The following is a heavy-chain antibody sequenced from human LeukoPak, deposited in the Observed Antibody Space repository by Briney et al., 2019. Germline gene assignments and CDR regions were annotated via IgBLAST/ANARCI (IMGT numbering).Heavy chain of an antibody. J-gene: IGHJ4*02. CDR3: AKDRVAAAGRGIFEY. Sequence: HPGRSLRLSCVASGFTFTSYGMSWVRQAPGKRLEWVSGISGSGDATYYADSVKGRFTISRDNSKNTLYLQMNSLRAEDTAVYYCAKDRVAAAGRGIFEYWGQGTLVTVSS. V-gene: IGHV3-23*01. CDR1: GFTFTSYG. D-gene: IGHD6-13*01. CDR2: ISGSGDAT.